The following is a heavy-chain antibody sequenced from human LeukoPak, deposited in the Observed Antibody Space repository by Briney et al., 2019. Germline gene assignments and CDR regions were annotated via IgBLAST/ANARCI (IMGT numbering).Heavy chain of an antibody. V-gene: IGHV3-23*01. D-gene: IGHD3-10*01. CDR1: GFTFSSYG. CDR3: AKRVLLWFGRRTYFDY. Sequence: PGGSLRLSCAASGFTFSSYGMSWVRQAPGKGLEWVSAISGSGGSTYYADSVKGRFTISRDNSKNTLYLQMNSLRAEDTAVYYCAKRVLLWFGRRTYFDYWGQGTLVTVSS. CDR2: ISGSGGST. J-gene: IGHJ4*02.